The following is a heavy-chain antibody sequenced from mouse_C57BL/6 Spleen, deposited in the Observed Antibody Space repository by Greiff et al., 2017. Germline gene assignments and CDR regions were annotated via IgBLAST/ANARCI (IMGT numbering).Heavy chain of an antibody. J-gene: IGHJ4*01. D-gene: IGHD2-5*01. CDR3: ARGSNYGYYAMDY. CDR1: GFTFSDYY. CDR2: INYDGSST. V-gene: IGHV5-16*01. Sequence: DVQLVESEGGLVQPGSSMKLSCTASGFTFSDYYMAWVRQVPEKGLEWVANINYDGSSTYYLDSLKSRFIISRDNAKNILYLQMSSLKSEDTATYYCARGSNYGYYAMDYWGQGTSVTVSS.